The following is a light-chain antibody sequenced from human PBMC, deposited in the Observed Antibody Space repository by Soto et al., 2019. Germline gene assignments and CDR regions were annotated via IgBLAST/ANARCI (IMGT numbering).Light chain of an antibody. CDR1: QSITSY. J-gene: IGKJ3*01. CDR3: QQSYSTPFT. CDR2: AAS. V-gene: IGKV1-39*01. Sequence: DIQMTQSPSSLSASVGDRVTITCRASQSITSYLNWYQQKPGIAPKLLIYAASSLQSGVPSRFSGSGSGTDFTLTISSLQPDDFATYYCQQSYSTPFTFGPGTKVDIK.